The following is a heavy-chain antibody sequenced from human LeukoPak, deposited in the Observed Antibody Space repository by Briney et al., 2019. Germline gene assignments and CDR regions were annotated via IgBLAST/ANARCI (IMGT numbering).Heavy chain of an antibody. Sequence: SSVKVSCKASGSTFTSYGISWVRQAPGQGLEWMGWISPYNGNKNYAQKLQRRVTMTTETYTSTAYMQLMSMRSDDTAVYYCARGMIAAAEIWFDAWGEGTLVTVSS. CDR3: ARGMIAAAEIWFDA. CDR1: GSTFTSYG. J-gene: IGHJ5*02. D-gene: IGHD6-13*01. CDR2: ISPYNGNK. V-gene: IGHV1-18*01.